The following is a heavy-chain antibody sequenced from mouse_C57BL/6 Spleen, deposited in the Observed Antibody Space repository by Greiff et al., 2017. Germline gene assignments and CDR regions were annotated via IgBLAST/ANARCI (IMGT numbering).Heavy chain of an antibody. CDR3: TRVDYDAYAMDY. J-gene: IGHJ4*01. CDR1: GFTFSSYA. Sequence: EVQVVESGEGLVKPGGSLKLSCAASGFTFSSYAMSWVRQTPEKRLEWVAYISSGGDYIYYADTVKGRFTISRDNARNTLYLQMSSLKSEDTAMYYCTRVDYDAYAMDYWGQGTSVTVSS. D-gene: IGHD2-4*01. V-gene: IGHV5-9-1*02. CDR2: ISSGGDYI.